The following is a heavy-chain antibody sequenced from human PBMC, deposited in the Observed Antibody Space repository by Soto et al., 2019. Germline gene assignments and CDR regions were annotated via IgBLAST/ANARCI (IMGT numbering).Heavy chain of an antibody. J-gene: IGHJ6*02. D-gene: IGHD6-6*01. V-gene: IGHV1-58*01. CDR1: GFTFASSA. CDR2: IVVGSGNT. Sequence: SVKVSCKASGFTFASSAVQWVRQARGQRLEWIGWIVVGSGNTNYAQKFQERVTITRDMSTSTAYMELSSLRSEDTAVYYCAARSSNYYYYGMDVWGQGTTVTVSS. CDR3: AARSSNYYYYGMDV.